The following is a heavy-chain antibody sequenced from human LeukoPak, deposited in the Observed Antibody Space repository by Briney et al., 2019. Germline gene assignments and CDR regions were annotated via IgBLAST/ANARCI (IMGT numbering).Heavy chain of an antibody. Sequence: ASVKVSCKASGYTFTGYYIHWVRQARGQGLEWMGWLNPNSGDRKYAQKFQGRVIMTRDTSISTAYMELSRLRSDDTAVYYCARADRVYYSESTPLPDYWGQGTLVTVSS. D-gene: IGHD3-22*01. V-gene: IGHV1-2*02. CDR2: LNPNSGDR. CDR3: ARADRVYYSESTPLPDY. CDR1: GYTFTGYY. J-gene: IGHJ4*02.